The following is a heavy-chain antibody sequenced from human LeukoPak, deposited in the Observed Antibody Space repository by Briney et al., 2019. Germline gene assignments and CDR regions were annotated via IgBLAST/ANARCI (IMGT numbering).Heavy chain of an antibody. Sequence: GAPVKISCKVSGYTFTAYYMHWVQQAPGKGLEWMGLVDPEDGETIYAEKFQGRVTITADTSTDTAYMELSSLRSEDTAVYYCAISMVRGVIHPNWGQGTLVTVSS. V-gene: IGHV1-69-2*01. CDR3: AISMVRGVIHPN. D-gene: IGHD3-10*01. J-gene: IGHJ4*02. CDR2: VDPEDGET. CDR1: GYTFTAYY.